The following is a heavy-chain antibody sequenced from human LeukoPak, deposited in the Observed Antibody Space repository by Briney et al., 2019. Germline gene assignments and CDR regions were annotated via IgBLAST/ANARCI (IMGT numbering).Heavy chain of an antibody. V-gene: IGHV4-34*01. CDR3: ARGGSGFDY. CDR1: GGSFSGYY. CDR2: SNHSGST. D-gene: IGHD3-10*01. Sequence: SGTLSLTCVVYGGSFSGYYWSWIRQPPWRGLEWIGESNHSGSTNYNPSLKSRVTISVDTSKNQFSLKLSSVTAADTAVYCCARGGSGFDYWGQGTLVTVSS. J-gene: IGHJ4*02.